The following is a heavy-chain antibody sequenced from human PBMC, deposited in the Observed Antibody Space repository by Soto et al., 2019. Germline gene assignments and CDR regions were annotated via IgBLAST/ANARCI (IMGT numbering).Heavy chain of an antibody. D-gene: IGHD1-1*01. J-gene: IGHJ5*02. V-gene: IGHV4-38-2*01. CDR1: GYSVTSGFY. Sequence: SGNPALTCAVSGYSVTSGFYWGWIRHPPGKGLEWIGSIYRSGNTYYNPSVRSRVSISVDPSKNEVSLNVNSVTAADTAVYYCARGPPIDPAPTSFYNWFDLWGQGTQSTV. CDR3: ARGPPIDPAPTSFYNWFDL. CDR2: IYRSGNT.